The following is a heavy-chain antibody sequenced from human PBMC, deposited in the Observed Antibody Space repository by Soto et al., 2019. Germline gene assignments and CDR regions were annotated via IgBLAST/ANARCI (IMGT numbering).Heavy chain of an antibody. V-gene: IGHV4-30-2*01. D-gene: IGHD6-25*01. CDR2: IYHSGST. CDR3: ARGRTRAAYHGMDV. J-gene: IGHJ6*02. Sequence: SETLSLSCAVCGGSISSGGDSGSWIRQPPGKGLEWIGYIYHSGSTYYNPSLKSRVTISVDRSKNQFSLKLSSVTAADTAVYYCARGRTRAAYHGMDVWGQGTTVTVSS. CDR1: GGSISSGGDS.